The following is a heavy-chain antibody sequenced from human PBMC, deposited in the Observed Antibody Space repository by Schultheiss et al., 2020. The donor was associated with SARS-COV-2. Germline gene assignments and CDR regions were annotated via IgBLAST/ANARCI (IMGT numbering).Heavy chain of an antibody. Sequence: SETLSLTCTVSGYSISSGYYWGWIRQPPGKGLEWIGYIYHSGSTYYNPSLKSRVTISVDTSKNQFSLQLNSVTPEDTAVYYCARDLESDGDYDGWFDPWGQGTLVTVSS. V-gene: IGHV4-38-2*02. CDR3: ARDLESDGDYDGWFDP. CDR2: IYHSGST. D-gene: IGHD4-17*01. J-gene: IGHJ5*02. CDR1: GYSISSGYY.